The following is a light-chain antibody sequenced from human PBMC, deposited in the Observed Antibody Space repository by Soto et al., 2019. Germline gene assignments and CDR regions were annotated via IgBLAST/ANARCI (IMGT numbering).Light chain of an antibody. Sequence: DIQMTQSPSSVSASVGDRVTITCRASQDSSSWLAWYQQKPGKAPNLLIYAASSLQSGVPSRFSGSGSGTDFTLTISSLQPEDFATYYCQQANSFPHTFGPGTKVDIK. CDR2: AAS. J-gene: IGKJ3*01. CDR1: QDSSSW. V-gene: IGKV1D-12*01. CDR3: QQANSFPHT.